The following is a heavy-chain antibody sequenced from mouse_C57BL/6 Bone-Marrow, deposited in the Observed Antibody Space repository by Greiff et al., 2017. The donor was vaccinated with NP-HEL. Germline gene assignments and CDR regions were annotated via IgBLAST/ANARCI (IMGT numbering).Heavy chain of an antibody. J-gene: IGHJ3*01. CDR1: GYTFTNYW. CDR3: ARWYGYYSWFAY. D-gene: IGHD2-3*01. CDR2: IYPGGGYT. Sequence: VQGVESGAELVRPGTSVKMSCKASGYTFTNYWIGWAKQRPGHGLEWIGDIYPGGGYTNYNEKFKGKATLTADKSSSTAYMQFSSLTSEDSAIYYCARWYGYYSWFAYWGQGTLVTVSA. V-gene: IGHV1-63*01.